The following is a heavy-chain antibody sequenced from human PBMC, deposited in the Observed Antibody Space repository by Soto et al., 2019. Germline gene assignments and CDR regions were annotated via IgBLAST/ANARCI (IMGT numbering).Heavy chain of an antibody. J-gene: IGHJ6*02. Sequence: SETLSLTCAVYGGSFSGYYWSWIRQPPGKGLEWIGEINHSGSTNYNPSLKSRVTISVDTSKNQFSLKLSSVTAADTAVYYCARDTIYKKGLHYYRLAVWGQGTTVTVSS. CDR3: ARDTIYKKGLHYYRLAV. CDR1: GGSFSGYY. V-gene: IGHV4-34*01. D-gene: IGHD3-9*01. CDR2: INHSGST.